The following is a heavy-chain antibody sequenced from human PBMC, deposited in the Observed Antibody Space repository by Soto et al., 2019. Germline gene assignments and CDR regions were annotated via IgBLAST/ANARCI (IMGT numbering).Heavy chain of an antibody. J-gene: IGHJ6*03. CDR1: GYTFTSYG. CDR3: ARLSQQLAPFYYYYMDV. Sequence: ASVKVSCKASGYTFTSYGISWVRQAPGQGLEWMGWISAYNGNTNYAQKLQGRVTMTTDTSTSTAYMELSSLRSEDTAVYYCARLSQQLAPFYYYYMDVWGKGTTVTV. D-gene: IGHD6-13*01. CDR2: ISAYNGNT. V-gene: IGHV1-18*01.